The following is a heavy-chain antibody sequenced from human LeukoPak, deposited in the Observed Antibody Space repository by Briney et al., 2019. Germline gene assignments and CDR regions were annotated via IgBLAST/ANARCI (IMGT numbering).Heavy chain of an antibody. D-gene: IGHD1-26*01. CDR1: RFTFSDHY. CDR2: ISAGGRTV. CDR3: AKDNSGSYLGYFDY. Sequence: GGSLRLSCTASRFTFSDHYMTWIRQAPGKGLEWLSYISAGGRTVYYADSVKGRFTISRDNAKNSLYLQMNTLRAEDTAVYYCAKDNSGSYLGYFDYWGQGTLVTVSS. J-gene: IGHJ4*02. V-gene: IGHV3-11*01.